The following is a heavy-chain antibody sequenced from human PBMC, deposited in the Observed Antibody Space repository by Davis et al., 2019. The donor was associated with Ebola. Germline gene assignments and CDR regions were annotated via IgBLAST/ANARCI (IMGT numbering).Heavy chain of an antibody. CDR2: ISSSSSYI. CDR1: GFTFSSYS. D-gene: IGHD3-22*01. V-gene: IGHV3-21*01. CDR3: AKVSVVVVIYWAFDI. J-gene: IGHJ3*02. Sequence: GGSLRLSCAASGFTFSSYSMNWVRQAPGKGLEWVSSISSSSSYIYYADSVKGRFTISRDNAKNSLYLQMNSLRAEDTAVYYCAKVSVVVVIYWAFDIWGQGTMVTVSS.